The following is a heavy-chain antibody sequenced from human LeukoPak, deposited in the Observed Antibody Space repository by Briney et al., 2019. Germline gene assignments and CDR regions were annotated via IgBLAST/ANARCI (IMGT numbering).Heavy chain of an antibody. CDR2: IYPGDSDT. CDR1: GHSFTSYW. J-gene: IGHJ6*02. Sequence: GESLKISCKGSGHSFTSYWIGWVRQMPGKGLEWMGIIYPGDSDTRYSPSFQGQVTISADKSISTAYLQWSSLKASDTAMYYCARRYYDFWSGSGHYYYGMGVWGQGTTVTVSS. V-gene: IGHV5-51*01. CDR3: ARRYYDFWSGSGHYYYGMGV. D-gene: IGHD3-3*01.